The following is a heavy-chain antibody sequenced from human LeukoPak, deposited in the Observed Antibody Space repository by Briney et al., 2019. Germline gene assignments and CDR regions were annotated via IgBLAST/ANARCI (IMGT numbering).Heavy chain of an antibody. V-gene: IGHV4-34*01. J-gene: IGHJ4*02. CDR1: GGSFSGYY. D-gene: IGHD3-9*01. CDR2: INHSGST. Sequence: KTSETLSLTCAVYGGSFSGYYWSWIRQPPGKGLEWIGEINHSGSTNYNPSLKSRVTISVDTSKNQFSLKLSSVTAADTAVYYCARRSSYYDILTGYYLDYWGQGTLVTVSS. CDR3: ARRSSYYDILTGYYLDY.